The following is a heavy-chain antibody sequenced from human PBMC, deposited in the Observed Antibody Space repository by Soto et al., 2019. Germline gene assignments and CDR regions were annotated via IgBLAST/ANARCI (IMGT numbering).Heavy chain of an antibody. J-gene: IGHJ6*02. CDR1: GGSVSGYY. Sequence: PSGTLSLTCAVAGGSVSGYYGTWILQIRGKGLEWIGEINQSGNTKYNPSLMSRVTMSVDTSRNQFSLKLRSVTAADTAVYYCARPSYALNWDFHYGMQVWGQGTSVTVS. CDR2: INQSGNT. CDR3: ARPSYALNWDFHYGMQV. D-gene: IGHD2-2*01. V-gene: IGHV4-34*01.